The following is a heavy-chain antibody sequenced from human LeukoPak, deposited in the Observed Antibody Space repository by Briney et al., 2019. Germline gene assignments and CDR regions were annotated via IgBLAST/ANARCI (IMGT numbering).Heavy chain of an antibody. CDR2: IYISGST. D-gene: IGHD3-22*01. J-gene: IGHJ3*02. CDR3: ARGNYDSIGYYYMGDTLDI. CDR1: GGSITNYY. Sequence: SETLSLTXTVSGGSITNYYWNWIWQPAGKGLEWIGHIYISGSTNYNPSLKSRVTMSVDTSKNQFSLKVNSVTAADTAVYYCARGNYDSIGYYYMGDTLDIWGQGTMVTVSS. V-gene: IGHV4-4*07.